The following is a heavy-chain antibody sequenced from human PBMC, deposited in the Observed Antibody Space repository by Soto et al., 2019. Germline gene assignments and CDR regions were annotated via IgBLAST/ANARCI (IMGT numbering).Heavy chain of an antibody. Sequence: QVQLVQSGAEMQQPGASVRVSCKASGGTFSKYAFSWVRQAPGQGLEWLGGTIPMIGTPNYAQKLQGRVAISADESTATVYMELSSLRSEDTAVYFCARPLRDRNYYYGMAVWGQGTTVTVSS. CDR3: ARPLRDRNYYYGMAV. D-gene: IGHD3-22*01. CDR2: TIPMIGTP. CDR1: GGTFSKYA. J-gene: IGHJ6*02. V-gene: IGHV1-69*01.